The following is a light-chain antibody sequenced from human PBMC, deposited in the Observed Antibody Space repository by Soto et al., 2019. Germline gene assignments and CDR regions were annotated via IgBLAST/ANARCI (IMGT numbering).Light chain of an antibody. Sequence: EIVMTQSPATLSVSPGERATLSCRASQSVSSNLAWYQQKPGQAPRLPIYGASTRATGIPARFSGSGSGTEFTLTISSLQSEDFAVYYCHSATFGQGTKLEIK. J-gene: IGKJ2*01. CDR1: QSVSSN. CDR3: HSAT. CDR2: GAS. V-gene: IGKV3-15*01.